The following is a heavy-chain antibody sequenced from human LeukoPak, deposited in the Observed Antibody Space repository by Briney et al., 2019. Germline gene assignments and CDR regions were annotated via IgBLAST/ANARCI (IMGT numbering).Heavy chain of an antibody. V-gene: IGHV3-15*01. Sequence: GGSLRLSCAASGFTFSNAWMSWVRQAPGKGLEWVGRIKSKTDGGTTDYAAPVKGRFTISRDDSKNTLYLQMNSLKTEDTAVYYCARDRYIYGGDHDAFDIWGQGTMVTVSS. CDR2: IKSKTDGGTT. D-gene: IGHD5-18*01. CDR3: ARDRYIYGGDHDAFDI. J-gene: IGHJ3*02. CDR1: GFTFSNAW.